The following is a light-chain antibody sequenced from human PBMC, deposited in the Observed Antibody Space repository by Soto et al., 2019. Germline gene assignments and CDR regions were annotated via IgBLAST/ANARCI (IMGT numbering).Light chain of an antibody. CDR1: SSDVGGYNY. CDR2: EVS. CDR3: SSYTSSSTQV. Sequence: QSVLTQPASVSGSPGQSITISCTGTSSDVGGYNYVSWYQQHPGNSPKLMIYEVSNRPSGVSNRFSGSKSGNTASLSISGIQAEDEAEYYGSSYTSSSTQVFGPGTKLTVL. V-gene: IGLV2-14*01. J-gene: IGLJ1*01.